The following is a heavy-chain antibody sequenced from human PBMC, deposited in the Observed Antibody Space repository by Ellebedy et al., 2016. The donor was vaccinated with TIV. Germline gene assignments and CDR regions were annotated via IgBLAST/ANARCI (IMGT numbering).Heavy chain of an antibody. CDR1: GFTFSTTG. CDR2: IWYDGSNK. J-gene: IGHJ6*02. V-gene: IGHV3-33*01. CDR3: AREYCSSTSCNAGRYYYGMDV. Sequence: GGSLRLSXAASGFTFSTTGMHWVRQAPGKGLEWVAVIWYDGSNKYYADSVKGRFTISRDNSKNTVHLQMDSLRVEDTAVYYCAREYCSSTSCNAGRYYYGMDVWGQGSTVTVSS. D-gene: IGHD2-2*01.